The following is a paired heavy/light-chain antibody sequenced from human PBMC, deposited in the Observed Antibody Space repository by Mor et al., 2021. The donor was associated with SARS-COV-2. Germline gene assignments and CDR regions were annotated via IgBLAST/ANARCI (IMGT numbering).Heavy chain of an antibody. CDR1: GYTFNSYA. V-gene: IGHV7-4-1*02. CDR3: ARGIAAGGHRGWFDP. Sequence: QVQLVQSGSELKKPGASVKVSCKASGYTFNSYAINWVRQAPGQGLEWMGWINTNTGNPTYAQGFTGRFVFSLGTSVSTAYLQISSLKPEDTAVYYCARGIAAGGHRGWFDPWGQGTLVTVSS. D-gene: IGHD6-13*01. J-gene: IGHJ5*02. CDR2: INTNTGNP.
Light chain of an antibody. V-gene: IGLV3-1*01. CDR3: QTWDSSSVV. J-gene: IGLJ2*01. Sequence: SYELTQPPSVSVSPGQTASIACSGDKLGYKYACWYQQKPGQSPILVIYQNNKRPSGIPERFSGSNSGNTATLTISGTQAMDEADYYCQTWDSSSVVFGGGTKLTVL. CDR2: QNN. CDR1: KLGYKY.